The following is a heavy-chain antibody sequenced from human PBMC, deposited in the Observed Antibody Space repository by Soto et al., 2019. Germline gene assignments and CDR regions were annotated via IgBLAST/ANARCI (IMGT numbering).Heavy chain of an antibody. D-gene: IGHD3-16*02. V-gene: IGHV3-48*02. J-gene: IGHJ4*02. CDR2: ISASNTTV. Sequence: EVQLVESGGGLVQPGESLRLSSAASGFTFSNFNMHWVRQAPGKGLEWISYISASNTTVYYGDSVKGRFTISRDNAKNSLYLQMNSLRDEDTAVYYCARIYRRDGNKYADYWGQGTLVTVSS. CDR3: ARIYRRDGNKYADY. CDR1: GFTFSNFN.